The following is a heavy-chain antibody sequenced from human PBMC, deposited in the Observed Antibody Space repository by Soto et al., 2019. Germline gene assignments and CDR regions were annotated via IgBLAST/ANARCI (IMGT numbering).Heavy chain of an antibody. V-gene: IGHV4-59*12. CDR3: ARAEISSSSTPTNWFDP. Sequence: SLTCTVSGGSISSYYWSWIRQPPGKGLEWIGYINYSGSTNYNPSLKSRVTISVDTSKNQFSLKLSSVTAADTAVYYCARAEISSSSTPTNWFDPWGQGTLVTVSS. J-gene: IGHJ5*02. D-gene: IGHD6-6*01. CDR2: INYSGST. CDR1: GGSISSYY.